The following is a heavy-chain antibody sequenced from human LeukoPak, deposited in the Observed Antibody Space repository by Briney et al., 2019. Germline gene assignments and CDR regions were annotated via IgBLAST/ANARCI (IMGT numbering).Heavy chain of an antibody. Sequence: GGSLRLSCAASGFTFSSYAMHWVRQAPGKGLEYVSAINSDGGSTYYANSVKGRFTISRDNSKNTLYLQVGSLRAEDMAVYYCAKLTVAGTSGDYWGQGTLVTVSS. J-gene: IGHJ4*02. CDR3: AKLTVAGTSGDY. D-gene: IGHD6-19*01. CDR2: INSDGGST. CDR1: GFTFSSYA. V-gene: IGHV3-64*01.